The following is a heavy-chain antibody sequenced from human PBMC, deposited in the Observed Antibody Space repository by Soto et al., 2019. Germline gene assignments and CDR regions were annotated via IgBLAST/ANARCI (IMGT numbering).Heavy chain of an antibody. CDR3: ARDSRAMVYAIGWGCWFDP. Sequence: EVQLVESGGGLVQPGGSLRLSCAASGFTFSSYWMSWVRQAPGKGLEWVANIKQDGSEKYYVDSVKGRFTISRDNAKNSLYLQMNSLRAEDTAVYYCARDSRAMVYAIGWGCWFDPWGQGTLVTVSS. J-gene: IGHJ5*02. CDR2: IKQDGSEK. CDR1: GFTFSSYW. D-gene: IGHD2-8*01. V-gene: IGHV3-7*03.